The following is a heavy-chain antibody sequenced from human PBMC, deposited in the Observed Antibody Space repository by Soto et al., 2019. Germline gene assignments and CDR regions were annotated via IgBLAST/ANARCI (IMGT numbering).Heavy chain of an antibody. V-gene: IGHV4-34*01. CDR1: GGSFSGYY. D-gene: IGHD3-22*01. CDR2: INHSGNT. Sequence: QVQLQQWGAGLLKPSETLSLTCAVYGGSFSGYYWSWIRQPPGKGLEWIGEINHSGNTNYNPSLKSRVTISVDTSKNQFALKLSSVAAADTAVYFCARGQGDYYDSSGYYVDVWGQGTTVTVSS. CDR3: ARGQGDYYDSSGYYVDV. J-gene: IGHJ6*02.